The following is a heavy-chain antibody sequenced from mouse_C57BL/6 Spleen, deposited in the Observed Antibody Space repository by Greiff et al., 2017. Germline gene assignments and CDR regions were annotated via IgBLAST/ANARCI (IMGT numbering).Heavy chain of an antibody. CDR2: IYPGSGST. J-gene: IGHJ2*01. D-gene: IGHD1-1*01. CDR3: ARSDYGSSYDY. Sequence: VQLQQPGAELVKPGASVKMSCKASGYTFTSYWITWVKQRPGQGLEWIGDIYPGSGSTNYNEKFKSKATPTVDTSSSTAYMQLSSLTSEDSAVYYCARSDYGSSYDYWGQGTTLTVSS. V-gene: IGHV1-55*01. CDR1: GYTFTSYW.